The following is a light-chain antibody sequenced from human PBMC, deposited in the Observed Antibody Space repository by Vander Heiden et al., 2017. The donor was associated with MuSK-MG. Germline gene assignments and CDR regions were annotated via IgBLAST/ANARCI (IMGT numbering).Light chain of an antibody. CDR2: GVN. CDR3: CSYTSSSSV. V-gene: IGLV2-14*01. J-gene: IGLJ2*01. CDR1: SSDIGSHNY. Sequence: QSALTQPASVSGSPGQSITISCTGTSSDIGSHNYVSWYKQYPGEAPKLMIYGVNNRPSGVSNRFSGSKSGNTASLTISGLQTKDEADYYCCSYTSSSSVFGGGTKLTVL.